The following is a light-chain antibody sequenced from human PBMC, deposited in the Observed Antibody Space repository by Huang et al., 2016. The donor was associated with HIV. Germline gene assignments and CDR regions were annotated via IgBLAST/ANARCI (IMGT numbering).Light chain of an antibody. CDR2: WAS. CDR3: QQYYSIPQT. CDR1: QSVLYSSNSKNY. V-gene: IGKV4-1*01. J-gene: IGKJ1*01. Sequence: DIVMTQSPDSLAVSLGERATIKCRSSQSVLYSSNSKNYLAWFQQKPGQAPRLLIDWASARESGVPDRFNGSGSGTDFTLTISSLEAEDAAVYYCQQYYSIPQTFGQGTKVEI.